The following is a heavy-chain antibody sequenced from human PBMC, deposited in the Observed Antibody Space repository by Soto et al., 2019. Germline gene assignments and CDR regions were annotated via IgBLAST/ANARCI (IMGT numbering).Heavy chain of an antibody. CDR3: ARESEDLTSNFDY. J-gene: IGHJ4*02. Sequence: EMHLVESGGGLVRPGGSLRLSCAASGFTFSRYSMNWVRQAPGKGLEWVSSISSTTNYIYYADSMKGRFTVSRDNAKNSVYLDMNSLSAEDTAVYYCARESEDLTSNFDYWGQGTLVTVSS. V-gene: IGHV3-21*01. CDR1: GFTFSRYS. CDR2: ISSTTNYI.